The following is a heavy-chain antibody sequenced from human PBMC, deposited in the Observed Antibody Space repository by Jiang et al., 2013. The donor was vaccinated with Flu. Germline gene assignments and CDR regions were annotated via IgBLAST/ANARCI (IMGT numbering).Heavy chain of an antibody. CDR3: ARGTDSWSWYFQQ. CDR1: GGPISSDY. CDR2: IHYSGSS. Sequence: PGLVKPSETLSLTCTVSGGPISSDYWNWIRQPPGKRLEWIGYIHYSGSSTYSPSLKSRVTMSVDTSKNQFSLKLTSVTAADSAVYYCARGTDSWSWYFQQWGQGTLVTVSS. D-gene: IGHD6-13*01. J-gene: IGHJ1*01. V-gene: IGHV4-59*13.